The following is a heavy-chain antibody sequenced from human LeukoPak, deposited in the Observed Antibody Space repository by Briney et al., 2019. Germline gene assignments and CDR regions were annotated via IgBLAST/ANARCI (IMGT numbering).Heavy chain of an antibody. V-gene: IGHV4-39*01. CDR2: IYYSGTT. D-gene: IGHD6-19*01. Sequence: SETLSLTCAVSGGSISGHAYYWDWIRQPPGKGLEWIGTIYYSGTTFYNASLKSRVTISVDTSKTQFSLLLSSVTAADTAVYYCARLMALAGLRGAFDIWGQGTMVTVSS. CDR3: ARLMALAGLRGAFDI. CDR1: GGSISGHAYY. J-gene: IGHJ3*02.